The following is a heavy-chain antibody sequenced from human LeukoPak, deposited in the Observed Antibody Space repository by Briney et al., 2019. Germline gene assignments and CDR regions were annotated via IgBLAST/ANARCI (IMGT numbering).Heavy chain of an antibody. CDR3: AKTYYYDPFDF. Sequence: SETLSLTCTVSGGSISNSGYYWGWIRQPPGKGLEWIGNIYYSGSTYYNPSLKSRVTISVDTSRNQFSLKLSSVTAADTAVYYCAKTYYYDPFDFWGQGTLVTVSS. J-gene: IGHJ4*02. V-gene: IGHV4-39*01. CDR2: IYYSGST. CDR1: GGSISNSGYY. D-gene: IGHD3-22*01.